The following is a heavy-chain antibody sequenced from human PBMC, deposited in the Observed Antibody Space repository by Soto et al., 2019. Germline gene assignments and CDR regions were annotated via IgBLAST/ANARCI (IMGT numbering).Heavy chain of an antibody. CDR3: TTDMTNPYDLWSGYYAYFDY. Sequence: VGSLRLSCAASGFTFSNAWMSWVRQAPGKGLEWVGRIKSKTDGGTTDYAAPVKGRFTISRDDSKNTLYLQMNSLKTEDTAVYYCTTDMTNPYDLWSGYYAYFDYWGQGTLVTVSS. J-gene: IGHJ4*02. V-gene: IGHV3-15*01. CDR2: IKSKTDGGTT. CDR1: GFTFSNAW. D-gene: IGHD3-3*01.